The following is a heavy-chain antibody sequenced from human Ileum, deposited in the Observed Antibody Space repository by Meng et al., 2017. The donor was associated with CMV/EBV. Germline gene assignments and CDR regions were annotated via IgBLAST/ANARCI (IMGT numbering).Heavy chain of an antibody. J-gene: IGHJ6*02. V-gene: IGHV4-61*01. D-gene: IGHD4-17*01. CDR3: AKGPYGDYAMDV. CDR2: IYNLGST. Sequence: SETLSLTCTVSGGSVSSGNYYWTWIRPPPGQGLEWIGYIYNLGSTNYNPSLNSRVTISVDTSKNQISLKLRSVTAADTAVYFCAKGPYGDYAMDVWGQGTTVTVSS. CDR1: GGSVSSGNYY.